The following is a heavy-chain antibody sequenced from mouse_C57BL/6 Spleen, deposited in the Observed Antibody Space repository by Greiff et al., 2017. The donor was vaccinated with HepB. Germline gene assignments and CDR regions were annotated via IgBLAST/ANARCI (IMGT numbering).Heavy chain of an antibody. CDR3: ARGIYYDYDGYYFDY. Sequence: VKLMESGPELVKPGASVKISCKASGYAFSSSWMNWVKQRPGKGLEWIGRIYPGDGDTNYNGKFKGKATLTADKSSSTAYMQLSSLTSEDSAVYFCARGIYYDYDGYYFDYWGQGTTLTVSS. CDR2: IYPGDGDT. V-gene: IGHV1-82*01. J-gene: IGHJ2*01. CDR1: GYAFSSSW. D-gene: IGHD2-4*01.